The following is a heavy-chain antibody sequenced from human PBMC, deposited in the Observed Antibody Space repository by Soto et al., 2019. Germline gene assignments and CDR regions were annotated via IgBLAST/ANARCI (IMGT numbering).Heavy chain of an antibody. D-gene: IGHD3-10*01. J-gene: IGHJ3*02. CDR3: LSADGYTMVRGVMSDAFDI. CDR1: GFAFTTYN. Sequence: GGSLRLSCAASGFAFTTYNMHWVRQAPGKGLEWVAVISYDGSNKYYADSVKGRFTISRDNSKNTLYLQMNSLRAEDTAVYYCLSADGYTMVRGVMSDAFDIWGQGTMVTVSS. CDR2: ISYDGSNK. V-gene: IGHV3-30-3*01.